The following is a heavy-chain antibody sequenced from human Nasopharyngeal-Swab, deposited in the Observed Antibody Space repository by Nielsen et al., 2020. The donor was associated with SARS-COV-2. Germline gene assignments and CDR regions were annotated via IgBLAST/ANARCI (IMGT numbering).Heavy chain of an antibody. CDR3: ARAGRERVVITKFDY. D-gene: IGHD3-22*01. V-gene: IGHV4-30-4*01. J-gene: IGHJ4*02. CDR2: IYYSGST. Sequence: WIRQPPGKGLEWIGYIYYSGSTYYNPSLKGRVTISVDTSKNQFSLKLSSVTAADTAVYYCARAGRERVVITKFDYWGQGTLVTVSS.